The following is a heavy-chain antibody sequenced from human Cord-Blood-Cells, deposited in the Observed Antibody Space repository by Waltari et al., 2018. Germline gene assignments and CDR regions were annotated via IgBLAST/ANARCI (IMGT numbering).Heavy chain of an antibody. V-gene: IGHV1-69*01. CDR2: INPIFGTA. J-gene: IGHJ4*02. CDR1: GGTFSSYA. Sequence: QVQLVQSGAEVKKPGSSVKVSCKASGGTFSSYAISWVRQAPGQGIEWMGGINPIFGTANYVQKIQGRVTITADESTSTAYMELSSLRSEDTAVYYCARGGAAAGTGRFDYWGQGTLVTVSS. D-gene: IGHD6-13*01. CDR3: ARGGAAAGTGRFDY.